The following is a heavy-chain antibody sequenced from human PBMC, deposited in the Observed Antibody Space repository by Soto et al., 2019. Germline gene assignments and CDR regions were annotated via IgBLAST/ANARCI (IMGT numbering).Heavy chain of an antibody. Sequence: KQSQTLSLTCAISGDSVSSNSAAWNWIRQSPSRGLEWLGRTYYRSKWYNDYAVTVKSRITINPDTSKNQFSLLLNYVTPEDTAVYYCARDPWLRFRYYYYGMDVWGQGTTVTVSS. V-gene: IGHV6-1*01. D-gene: IGHD5-12*01. CDR1: GDSVSSNSAA. J-gene: IGHJ6*02. CDR3: ARDPWLRFRYYYYGMDV. CDR2: TYYRSKWYN.